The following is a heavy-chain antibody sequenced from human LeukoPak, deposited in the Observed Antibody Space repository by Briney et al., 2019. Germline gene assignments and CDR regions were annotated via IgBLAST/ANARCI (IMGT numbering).Heavy chain of an antibody. J-gene: IGHJ5*02. Sequence: SQTLSLTCAVSGGSISSGGYSWSWIRQPPGKGLEWIGYIYHSGSSYYNPSLKSRVTISVDRSKNQFSLKLSSVTAADTAVYYCARGQSAWGIAAAGPYNWFDPWGQGTLVTVSS. D-gene: IGHD6-13*01. V-gene: IGHV4-30-2*01. CDR3: ARGQSAWGIAAAGPYNWFDP. CDR1: GGSISSGGYS. CDR2: IYHSGSS.